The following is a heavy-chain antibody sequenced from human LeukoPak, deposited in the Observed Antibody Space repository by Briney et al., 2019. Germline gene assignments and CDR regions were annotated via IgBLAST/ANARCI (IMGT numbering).Heavy chain of an antibody. CDR2: INRDGGKT. V-gene: IGHV3-43*02. J-gene: IGHJ6*02. D-gene: IGHD5/OR15-5a*01. CDR1: GFAFHAFD. CDR3: STWAFYHSLDV. Sequence: GGSLRLSCAASGFAFHAFDMQWVRKAPGKGLEWVSFINRDGGKTYYADSVRGRFTIARDNSKNSLYLQMNSLRTEDTAFYYCSTWAFYHSLDVWGQGTTVTVSS.